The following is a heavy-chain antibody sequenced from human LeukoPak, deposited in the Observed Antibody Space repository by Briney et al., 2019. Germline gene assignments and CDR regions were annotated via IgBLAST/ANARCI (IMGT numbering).Heavy chain of an antibody. CDR1: GFTFSSYS. CDR2: ISSSSSYI. J-gene: IGHJ5*02. D-gene: IGHD3-16*01. CDR3: ARGPGYGPGGRLFDP. Sequence: GGSLRLSCAASGFTFSSYSMNWVRQAPGKGLEWVSSISSSSSYIYYADSVKGRFTISRDNAKNSLYLQMNSLRAEDTAVYYCARGPGYGPGGRLFDPWGQGTLVTVSS. V-gene: IGHV3-21*01.